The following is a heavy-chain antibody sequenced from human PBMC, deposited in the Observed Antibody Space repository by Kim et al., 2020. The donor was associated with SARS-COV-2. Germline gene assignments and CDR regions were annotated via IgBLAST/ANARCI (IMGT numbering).Heavy chain of an antibody. V-gene: IGHV3-23*01. CDR1: GFTFSSYA. J-gene: IGHJ4*02. Sequence: SLLLSCAASGFTFSSYAMSWVRQAPGKGLEWVSAISGSGGSTYYADSVKGRFTISRDNSKNTLYLQMNSLRAEDTAVYYCAKVPNNWNYYFDYWGQGTLVTVSS. D-gene: IGHD1-7*01. CDR3: AKVPNNWNYYFDY. CDR2: ISGSGGST.